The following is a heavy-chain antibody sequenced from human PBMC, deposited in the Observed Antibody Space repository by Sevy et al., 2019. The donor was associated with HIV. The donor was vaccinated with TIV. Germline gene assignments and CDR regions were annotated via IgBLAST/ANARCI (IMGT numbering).Heavy chain of an antibody. V-gene: IGHV3-7*01. CDR1: GFTFSSHY. Sequence: GGSLRLSCAASGFTFSSHYMSWVRQAPGKGLEWVANIKQDGSVKFYEGSVKGRFTISRDNAKNSLYLQLSSLRAEDTAMYFCAREALYYYDSERHYDDAFDMWGPGTMVTVSS. J-gene: IGHJ3*02. CDR3: AREALYYYDSERHYDDAFDM. CDR2: IKQDGSVK. D-gene: IGHD3-22*01.